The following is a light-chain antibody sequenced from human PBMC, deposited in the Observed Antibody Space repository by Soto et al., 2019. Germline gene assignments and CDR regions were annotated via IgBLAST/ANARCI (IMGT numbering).Light chain of an antibody. Sequence: EVVLTQSPFTLTLSTWERATLACRASQTVRNNYLAWYQQKPGQAPRLLIYDASSRATGIPDRFSGGGSGTDFTLTISRLEPEDFAVYYCQQFSSYPLTFGGGTKVDIK. J-gene: IGKJ4*01. CDR2: DAS. V-gene: IGKV3-20*01. CDR1: QTVRNNY. CDR3: QQFSSYPLT.